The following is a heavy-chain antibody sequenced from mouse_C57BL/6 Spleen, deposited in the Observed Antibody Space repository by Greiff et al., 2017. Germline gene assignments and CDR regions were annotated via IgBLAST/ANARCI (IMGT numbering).Heavy chain of an antibody. V-gene: IGHV1-22*01. CDR2: INPNNGGT. J-gene: IGHJ1*03. Sequence: EVQLKESGPELVKPGASVKMSCKASGYTFTDYNMHWVKQSHGKSLEWIGYINPNNGGTSYNQKFKGKATLTVNKSSSTAYMELRSLTSEDSAVYYCARSRSYGWYFDVWCTGTTVTVSS. D-gene: IGHD1-1*01. CDR1: GYTFTDYN. CDR3: ARSRSYGWYFDV.